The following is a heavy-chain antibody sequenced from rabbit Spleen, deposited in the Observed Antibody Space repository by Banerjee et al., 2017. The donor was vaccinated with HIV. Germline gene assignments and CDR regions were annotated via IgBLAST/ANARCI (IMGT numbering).Heavy chain of an antibody. Sequence: LEESGGGLVQPGGSLTLSCKASGFDFSSYYMTWVRQAPGKGLEWIGLTEPIFGTTYYASWVNGRFTISSHNAQNTLYLQLKSLTAADTATYFCVRDLGYDDYSEKGYFNLWGQGTLVTVS. D-gene: IGHD2-1*01. J-gene: IGHJ4*01. CDR3: VRDLGYDDYSEKGYFNL. CDR2: TEPIFGTT. V-gene: IGHV1S7*01. CDR1: GFDFSSYY.